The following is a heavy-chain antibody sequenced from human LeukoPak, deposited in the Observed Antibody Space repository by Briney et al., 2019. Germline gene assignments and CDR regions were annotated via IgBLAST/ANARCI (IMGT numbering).Heavy chain of an antibody. D-gene: IGHD2-2*02. J-gene: IGHJ4*02. CDR2: ISWNSGSI. V-gene: IGHV3-9*03. CDR3: AKGSSTSCYRPVDY. Sequence: HPGGSLRLPCAASGFTFDDYAMHWVRQAPGKGLEWVSGISWNSGSIGYADSVKARFTISRDNAKNSLYLQMNSLRAEDMALYYCAKGSSTSCYRPVDYWGQGTLVTVSS. CDR1: GFTFDDYA.